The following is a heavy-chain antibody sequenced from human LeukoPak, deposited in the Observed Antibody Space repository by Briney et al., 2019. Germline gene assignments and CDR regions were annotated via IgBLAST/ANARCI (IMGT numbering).Heavy chain of an antibody. Sequence: SVKVSCKASGGTFSSYAISWVQQAPGQGLEWMGGIIPIFGTANYAQKFQGRVTITTDESTSTAYMQLSSLRSEDTAVYYCARYYYGSGKDWFDPWGQGTLVTVSS. CDR3: ARYYYGSGKDWFDP. CDR1: GGTFSSYA. V-gene: IGHV1-69*05. D-gene: IGHD3-10*01. CDR2: IIPIFGTA. J-gene: IGHJ5*02.